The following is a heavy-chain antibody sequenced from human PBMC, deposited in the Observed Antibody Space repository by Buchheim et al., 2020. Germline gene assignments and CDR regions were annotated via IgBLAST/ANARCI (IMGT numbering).Heavy chain of an antibody. V-gene: IGHV3-48*02. D-gene: IGHD4/OR15-4a*01. CDR2: ISSSSSTI. CDR3: AKNVGNYEVYYYYMDV. J-gene: IGHJ6*03. Sequence: EVQLVESGGGLVQPGGSLRLSCAASGFTFSSYSMNWVRQAPGKGLEWVSYISSSSSTIYYADSVKGRFTISRDNAKNSLYLQMNSLRDEDTAVYYCAKNVGNYEVYYYYMDVWGKGTT. CDR1: GFTFSSYS.